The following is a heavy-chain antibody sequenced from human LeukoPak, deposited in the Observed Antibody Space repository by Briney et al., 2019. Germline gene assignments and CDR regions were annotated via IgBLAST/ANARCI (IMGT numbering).Heavy chain of an antibody. V-gene: IGHV3-23*01. Sequence: GGSLRLSCAASGFTFSSYAMSWVRQAPGKGLEWVSAISGSGGSTYCANSVKGRFTISRDNSKNTLYLQMNSLRAEDTAVYYCAKDDVDYGDGSDYWGQGTLVTVSS. CDR3: AKDDVDYGDGSDY. CDR1: GFTFSSYA. D-gene: IGHD4-17*01. CDR2: ISGSGGST. J-gene: IGHJ4*02.